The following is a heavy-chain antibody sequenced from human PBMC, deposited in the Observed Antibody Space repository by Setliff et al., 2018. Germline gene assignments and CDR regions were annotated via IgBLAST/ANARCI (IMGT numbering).Heavy chain of an antibody. Sequence: PSCAASGFTFSDYYMSWIRQAPGKGLEWVSYISSSGSTIYYADSVKGRFTISRDNAKNSLHLQMNSLRAEDTAVYYCAREPSDILTHDYWGQGTLVTVSS. CDR1: GFTFSDYY. CDR3: AREPSDILTHDY. V-gene: IGHV3-11*01. J-gene: IGHJ4*02. D-gene: IGHD3-9*01. CDR2: ISSSGSTI.